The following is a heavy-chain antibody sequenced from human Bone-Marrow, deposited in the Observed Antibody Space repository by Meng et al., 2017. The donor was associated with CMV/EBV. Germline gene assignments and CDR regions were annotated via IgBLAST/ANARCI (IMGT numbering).Heavy chain of an antibody. CDR2: IYYSGST. J-gene: IGHJ4*02. CDR1: GGSISSSSYY. CDR3: ARDISGITMVRGVY. V-gene: IGHV4-39*07. Sequence: SETLSLTCTVPGGSISSSSYYWGWIRQPPGKGLECIGSIYYSGSTYYNPSLKSRVTISVDTSKNQFSLKLSSVTAADTAVYYCARDISGITMVRGVYWGQGTLVTVSS. D-gene: IGHD3-10*01.